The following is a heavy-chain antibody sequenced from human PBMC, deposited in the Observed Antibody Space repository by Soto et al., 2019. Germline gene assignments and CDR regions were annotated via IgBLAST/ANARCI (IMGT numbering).Heavy chain of an antibody. D-gene: IGHD3-22*01. CDR3: VSDSSEGY. CDR2: IYYSGST. J-gene: IGHJ4*02. Sequence: SETLSLTCTVSGGSISSSSYYWGWIRQPPGKGLEWIGSIYYSGSTYYNPSLKSRVTISVDTSKNQFSLKLSSVTAADTAVYYCVSDSSEGYWGQGTLVTVSS. V-gene: IGHV4-39*01. CDR1: GGSISSSSYY.